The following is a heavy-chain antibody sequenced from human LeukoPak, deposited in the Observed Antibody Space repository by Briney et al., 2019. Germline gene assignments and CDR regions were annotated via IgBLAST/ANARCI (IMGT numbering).Heavy chain of an antibody. CDR1: GGSISSYY. CDR2: IYYSGST. Sequence: PSETLSLTCTVSGGSISSYYWSWIRQPPGKGLEWIGYIYYSGSTNYNPSLKSRVTISVDTSKNQFSLKLSSVTAADTAVYYCAGYSYGYGGIDYWGQGTLVTVSS. D-gene: IGHD5-18*01. CDR3: AGYSYGYGGIDY. V-gene: IGHV4-59*01. J-gene: IGHJ4*02.